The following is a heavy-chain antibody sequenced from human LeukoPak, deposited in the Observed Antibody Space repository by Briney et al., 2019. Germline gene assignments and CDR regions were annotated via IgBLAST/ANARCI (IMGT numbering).Heavy chain of an antibody. CDR3: AKDQRGKCSGGSCLMDY. J-gene: IGHJ4*02. Sequence: RGSLRLSCAASGFTFSSYAMSWVRQAPGKGLEWVSAISGSGGSTYYADSVKGRFTISRDNSKNTLYLQMNSLRAEDTAVYYCAKDQRGKCSGGSCLMDYWGQGTLDTVSS. CDR2: ISGSGGST. CDR1: GFTFSSYA. V-gene: IGHV3-23*01. D-gene: IGHD2-15*01.